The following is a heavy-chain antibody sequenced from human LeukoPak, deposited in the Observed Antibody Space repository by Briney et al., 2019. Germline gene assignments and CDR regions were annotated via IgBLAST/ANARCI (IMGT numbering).Heavy chain of an antibody. J-gene: IGHJ4*02. CDR3: ARTIVVVPAATRLFDY. D-gene: IGHD2-2*01. CDR2: ISSSSSYI. V-gene: IGHV3-21*01. CDR1: GFTFSSYS. Sequence: GGSLRLSCAASGFTFSSYSMNWVRQAPGKGLEWVSSISSSSSYIYYADSVKGRFTISRDNAKNSLYLQMNSLRAEDTAVYYCARTIVVVPAATRLFDYWGQGTLVTVSS.